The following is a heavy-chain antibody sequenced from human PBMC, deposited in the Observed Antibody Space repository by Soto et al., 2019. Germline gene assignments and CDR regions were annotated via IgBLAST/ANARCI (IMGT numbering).Heavy chain of an antibody. CDR1: GFTFSDYA. D-gene: IGHD6-13*01. Sequence: PGGSLRLSCAASGFTFSDYAMHWVRQAPGKGLEWVTVISFDGKNKYYADSVKGRFTISRDNAKNSLYLQMNSLRAEDTAVYYCARAATPGIAAAGTWWFDPWGQGTLVTVSS. V-gene: IGHV3-30*04. CDR3: ARAATPGIAAAGTWWFDP. CDR2: ISFDGKNK. J-gene: IGHJ5*02.